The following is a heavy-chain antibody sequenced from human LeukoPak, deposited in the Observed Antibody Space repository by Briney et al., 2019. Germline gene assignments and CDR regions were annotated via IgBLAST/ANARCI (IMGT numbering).Heavy chain of an antibody. V-gene: IGHV3-33*01. D-gene: IGHD3-10*01. CDR3: ARGSYGTGNYYTVYGMDV. CDR2: IWNDGNTK. Sequence: GGSLRLSCTASGISFSSYGMHWVRQAPGKGLEWVSIIWNDGNTKYYAASVRGRFTISSDIPNNTLYLQMNSLRAEDTAIYYCARGSYGTGNYYTVYGMDVWGQGTTVTVSS. J-gene: IGHJ6*02. CDR1: GISFSSYG.